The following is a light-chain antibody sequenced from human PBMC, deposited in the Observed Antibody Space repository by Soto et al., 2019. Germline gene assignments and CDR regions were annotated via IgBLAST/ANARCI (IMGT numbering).Light chain of an antibody. Sequence: EIVMTQSPGTLALSPGERATLSCRASQSVSNYLAWYQQKPGQSPSLLIYDASNRATGIPARFSGSGSGTDFTLSISSLEPEDFAVYYCQQRYRWPETFGQGTKVDIK. J-gene: IGKJ1*01. V-gene: IGKV3-11*01. CDR2: DAS. CDR3: QQRYRWPET. CDR1: QSVSNY.